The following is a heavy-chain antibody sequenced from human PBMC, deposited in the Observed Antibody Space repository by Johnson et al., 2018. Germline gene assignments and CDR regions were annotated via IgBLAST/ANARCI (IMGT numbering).Heavy chain of an antibody. CDR1: GGSINSNRCY. V-gene: IGHV4-61*02. Sequence: QVQLQESGPGLVKPSQTLSLTCTVSGGSINSNRCYWSWIRQPAGQGLEWLGRIYTSGSTNYNPSLKSRVTMSLDTSKNQFSLKMTSVTAADTAMYYCARAESSPHYGMDVWGQGTTVTVSS. CDR2: IYTSGST. D-gene: IGHD6-13*01. J-gene: IGHJ6*02. CDR3: ARAESSPHYGMDV.